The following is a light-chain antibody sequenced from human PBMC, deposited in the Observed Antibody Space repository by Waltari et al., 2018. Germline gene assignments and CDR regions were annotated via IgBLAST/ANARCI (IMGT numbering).Light chain of an antibody. Sequence: VLTQSPDPVSLSPGETATLSCRAMQSQTKRYLAWYQQKADQAPRLLIYGASSMAAGIPYRFSGSGSGTDFTLTISRLEPEDSAVYYCQQYGSSVLYTFGQGTKLEIK. CDR2: GAS. V-gene: IGKV3-20*01. CDR3: QQYGSSVLYT. CDR1: QSQTKRY. J-gene: IGKJ2*01.